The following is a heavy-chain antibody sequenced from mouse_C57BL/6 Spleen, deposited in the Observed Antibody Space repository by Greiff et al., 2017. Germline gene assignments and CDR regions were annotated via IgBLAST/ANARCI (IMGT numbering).Heavy chain of an antibody. CDR3: ARKGATEYFDV. V-gene: IGHV2-2*01. J-gene: IGHJ1*03. Sequence: VQLVESGPGLVQPSQSLSITCTVSGFSLTSYGVHWVRQSPGKGLEWLGVMWSGGSTDYNAAFISRLSISKDNSKSQVFFKMNSLQADDTAIYYCARKGATEYFDVWGTGTTVTVSS. CDR1: GFSLTSYG. CDR2: MWSGGST. D-gene: IGHD1-1*01.